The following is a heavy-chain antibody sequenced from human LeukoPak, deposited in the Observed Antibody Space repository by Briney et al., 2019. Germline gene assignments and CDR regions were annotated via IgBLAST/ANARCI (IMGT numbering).Heavy chain of an antibody. V-gene: IGHV3-43*02. Sequence: GWSLRLSCAASGCTFDDYAMHWVHQAPGKGPEWVSYVTANGGTYYADSVKGRFVISRDNSKNSLYLQMNSLRPEDTALYYCAKILNPHAFDIWGQGTMVTVSS. CDR3: AKILNPHAFDI. J-gene: IGHJ3*02. CDR2: VTANGGT. CDR1: GCTFDDYA.